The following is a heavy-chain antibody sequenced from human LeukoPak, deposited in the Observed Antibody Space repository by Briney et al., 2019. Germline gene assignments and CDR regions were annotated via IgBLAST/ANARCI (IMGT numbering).Heavy chain of an antibody. Sequence: SQTLPLTCAISGDSVSSNSAAWNWIRQSPSRGLEWLGRTYYRTKWYNDYAVSVKSRITINSDTSKNQFSLHLNSVTPEDTAVYYCARLSANWFDPWGQGTLVTVSS. V-gene: IGHV6-1*01. J-gene: IGHJ5*02. CDR3: ARLSANWFDP. CDR2: TYYRTKWYN. CDR1: GDSVSSNSAA. D-gene: IGHD2/OR15-2a*01.